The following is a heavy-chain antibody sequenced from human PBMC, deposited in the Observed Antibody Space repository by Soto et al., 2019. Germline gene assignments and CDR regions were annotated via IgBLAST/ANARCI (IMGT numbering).Heavy chain of an antibody. V-gene: IGHV3-30-3*01. CDR1: GFTFSNYA. J-gene: IGHJ6*02. Sequence: QVQLVESGGGVVQPGRSLRLSCAASGFTFSNYAMHWVRQAPGKGLEWVAVVSYDGSHIYYADSAKGRFTISRDNSKNTLHLQMTSLRPEDTAVYYCAGNMDTAMATYYYVLDVWAQGTTVTVSS. CDR3: AGNMDTAMATYYYVLDV. CDR2: VSYDGSHI. D-gene: IGHD5-18*01.